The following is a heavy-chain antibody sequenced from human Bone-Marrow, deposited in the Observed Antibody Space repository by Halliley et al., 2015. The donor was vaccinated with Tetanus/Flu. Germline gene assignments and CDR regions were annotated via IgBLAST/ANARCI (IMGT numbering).Heavy chain of an antibody. V-gene: IGHV4-59*11. J-gene: IGHJ6*02. Sequence: TLSLTCTVSGGSMSSHYWSWIRQSPGKGLEWIGYIYYSGGTNYNRSLKSRVTISVDKSKNQFSVNLRSVTAADTAVYYCAREAYSYYGMDVWGQGTTVIVSS. CDR1: GGSMSSHY. CDR2: IYYSGGT. CDR3: AREAYSYYGMDV.